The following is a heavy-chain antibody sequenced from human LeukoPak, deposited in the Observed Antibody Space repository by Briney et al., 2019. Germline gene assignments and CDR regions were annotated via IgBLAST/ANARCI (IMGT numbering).Heavy chain of an antibody. V-gene: IGHV3-7*03. CDR1: GFTFSSYW. D-gene: IGHD4-17*01. CDR2: IKQDGSEK. J-gene: IGHJ4*02. CDR3: GRGFTDDYGDYCFDY. Sequence: GGSLRLSCAASGFTFSSYWMSWVRQAPGKGLEWVANIKQDGSEKYYVDSVKGRFTISRDNAKNSLYLQMNSLRAEDTALYYCGRGFTDDYGDYCFDYWGQGTLVTVSS.